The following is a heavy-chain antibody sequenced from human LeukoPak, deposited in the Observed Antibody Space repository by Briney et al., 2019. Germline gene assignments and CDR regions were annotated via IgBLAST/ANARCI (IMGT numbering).Heavy chain of an antibody. V-gene: IGHV3-30*04. CDR1: GFTFSSCA. D-gene: IGHD3-22*01. Sequence: GRSLRLSCAASGFTFSSCAMHWVRQAPGKGLEWVAVISYDGSNKYYADSVKGRFTISRDNSKNTLYLQMNSLRAEDTAVYYCARDDGDGPDYCDSSGYYTLIDYWGQGTLVTVSS. J-gene: IGHJ4*02. CDR3: ARDDGDGPDYCDSSGYYTLIDY. CDR2: ISYDGSNK.